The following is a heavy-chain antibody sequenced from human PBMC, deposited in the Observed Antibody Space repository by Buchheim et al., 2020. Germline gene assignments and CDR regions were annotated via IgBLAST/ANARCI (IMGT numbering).Heavy chain of an antibody. D-gene: IGHD3-10*01. J-gene: IGHJ4*02. Sequence: QVQLQESGPGLVKPSQTLSLTCTVSGGSISSGDYYWSWIRQPPGKGLEWIGYIYYSGSTYYNPSLKSRVTISVDTCKNQVSLKLSSVTAADTAVYYCARERDYYGSGSYMGFDYWGQGTL. CDR3: ARERDYYGSGSYMGFDY. CDR1: GGSISSGDYY. CDR2: IYYSGST. V-gene: IGHV4-30-4*01.